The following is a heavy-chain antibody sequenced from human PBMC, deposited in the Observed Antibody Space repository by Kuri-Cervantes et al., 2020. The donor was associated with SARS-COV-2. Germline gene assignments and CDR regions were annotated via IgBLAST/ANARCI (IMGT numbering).Heavy chain of an antibody. CDR2: IYYSGST. J-gene: IGHJ3*02. CDR1: GGSISSSSYY. D-gene: IGHD6-19*01. CDR3: ARHMAGAHDAFDI. V-gene: IGHV4-39*01. Sequence: SETLSLTCTVSGGSISSSSYYWGWIRQPPGKGLVWIGSIYYSGSTYYNPSLKSRVTISVDTSKNQFSLKLSSVTAADTAVYYCARHMAGAHDAFDIWGQGTMVTVSS.